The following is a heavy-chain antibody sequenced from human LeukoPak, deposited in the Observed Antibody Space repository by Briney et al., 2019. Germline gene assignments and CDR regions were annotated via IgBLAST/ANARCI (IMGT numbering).Heavy chain of an antibody. CDR3: ARDYRIEGVTGYYYYGMDV. D-gene: IGHD1-26*01. J-gene: IGHJ6*02. V-gene: IGHV3-53*01. CDR1: GSTVSSNY. CDR2: LYTGGST. Sequence: PGGSLRLSCAVSGSTVSSNYVSWVRQAPGRGLEWVSVLYTGGSTYYADSVKGRFTISRDDSKNTLYLQMNSLRTQDTAVYYCARDYRIEGVTGYYYYGMDVWGQGTTVTVSS.